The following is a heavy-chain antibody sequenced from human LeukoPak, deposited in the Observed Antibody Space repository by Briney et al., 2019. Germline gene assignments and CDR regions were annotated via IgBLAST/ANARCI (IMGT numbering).Heavy chain of an antibody. Sequence: SGTLSLTCAVSGGSISSSNWWSWVRQPPGKGLEWIGEIYHSGSTNYNPSLKSRVTISVDTSKNQFSLKLSSVTAADTAVYYCARDREACSGGSCYSFFDYWGQGTLVTVSS. CDR1: GGSISSSNW. J-gene: IGHJ4*02. V-gene: IGHV4-4*02. D-gene: IGHD2-15*01. CDR2: IYHSGST. CDR3: ARDREACSGGSCYSFFDY.